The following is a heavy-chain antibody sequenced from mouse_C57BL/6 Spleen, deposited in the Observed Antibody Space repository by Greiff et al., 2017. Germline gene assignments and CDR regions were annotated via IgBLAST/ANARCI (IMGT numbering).Heavy chain of an antibody. Sequence: QQSCKASGYTFTNYRMHWVKQRPGQGLDWIGTINPSSGGTKYNEKFKSKATLTVDKSSSTAYMQLSSLTSEDSAVYYCAREALYWGQGTLVTVSA. CDR3: AREALY. CDR2: INPSSGGT. CDR1: GYTFTNYR. J-gene: IGHJ3*01. V-gene: IGHV1-53*01.